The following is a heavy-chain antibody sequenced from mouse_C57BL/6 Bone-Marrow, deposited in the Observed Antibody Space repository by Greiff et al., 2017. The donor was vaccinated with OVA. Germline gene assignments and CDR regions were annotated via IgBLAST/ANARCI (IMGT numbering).Heavy chain of an antibody. CDR3: TTSDGYPYWYFDV. CDR1: GFNIKDYY. D-gene: IGHD2-3*01. Sequence: VQLQQSGAELVRPGASVKLSCTASGFNIKDYYMHWVKQRPEQGLEWIGRIDPEDGDTEYAPKFQGKATMTADTSSNTAYLQLSSLTSEDTAVYYCTTSDGYPYWYFDVWGTGTTVTVSS. V-gene: IGHV14-1*01. CDR2: IDPEDGDT. J-gene: IGHJ1*03.